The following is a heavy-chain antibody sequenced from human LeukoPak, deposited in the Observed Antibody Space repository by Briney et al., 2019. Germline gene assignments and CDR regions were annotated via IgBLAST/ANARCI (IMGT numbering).Heavy chain of an antibody. CDR1: GFTFKDYG. CDR3: AKDSATITGSYSYNWFDF. D-gene: IGHD5-12*01. Sequence: SGGSLRLSCTASGFTFKDYGMHWVRQGPGKGLQWVSLISGDGGSTFYADSVRGRFTISRDNSKNSLYLQMSGLRTEDTAIYYCAKDSATITGSYSYNWFDFWGQGNLVTVSS. CDR2: ISGDGGST. V-gene: IGHV3-43*02. J-gene: IGHJ5*01.